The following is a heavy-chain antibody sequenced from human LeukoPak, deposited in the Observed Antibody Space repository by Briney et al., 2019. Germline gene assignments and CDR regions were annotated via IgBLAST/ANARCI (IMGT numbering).Heavy chain of an antibody. J-gene: IGHJ4*02. CDR2: IYYSGSA. CDR3: ARGGGCGSSWSY. D-gene: IGHD6-13*01. CDR1: GGSINNYY. Sequence: SETLSLTCTVSGGSINNYYWNWIRQPPGKGLEWIGYIYYSGSASYNPSLKSRVTISVDTSKSQFSLKLSSVTAADTAVYYCARGGGCGSSWSYWGQGTLVTVSS. V-gene: IGHV4-59*01.